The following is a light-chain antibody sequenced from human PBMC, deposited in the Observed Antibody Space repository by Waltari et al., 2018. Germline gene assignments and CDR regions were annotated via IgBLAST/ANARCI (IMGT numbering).Light chain of an antibody. J-gene: IGLJ3*02. CDR2: DVT. CDR1: TSDVGGYNY. Sequence: SALTQPRSVSGSPGQSVPISCTGTTSDVGGYNYVSRYQHHPVKAPKLMIFDVTQRPSGVPDRFSGSKSANTAALTISGLQAEDEADYYCCSFAGTYTWVFGGGTKVTVL. CDR3: CSFAGTYTWV. V-gene: IGLV2-11*01.